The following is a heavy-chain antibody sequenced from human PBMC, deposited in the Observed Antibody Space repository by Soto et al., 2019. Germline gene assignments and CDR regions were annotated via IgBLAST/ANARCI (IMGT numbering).Heavy chain of an antibody. J-gene: IGHJ4*02. CDR2: TYYRSKWYS. V-gene: IGHV6-1*01. D-gene: IGHD1-26*01. CDR1: GDSVSSNSAA. Sequence: SQTLSLTCVISGDSVSSNSAAWNWIRQSLSRGLEWMGRTYYRSKWYSDYAASVESRITVNPDTSKNHFSLQVTSVTPEDTAVYYCARGEQYSGGIFEYWGQGTMVPVCS. CDR3: ARGEQYSGGIFEY.